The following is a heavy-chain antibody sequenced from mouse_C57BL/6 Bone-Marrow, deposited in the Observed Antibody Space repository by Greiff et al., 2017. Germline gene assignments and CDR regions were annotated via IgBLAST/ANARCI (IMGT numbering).Heavy chain of an antibody. CDR3: TTTLRPFAY. CDR2: IVPGSGDT. V-gene: IGHV14-4*01. J-gene: IGHJ3*01. CDR1: GFNIKDDY. D-gene: IGHD1-1*01. Sequence: VHVKQSGAELVRPGASVKLSCTASGFNIKDDYMHWVKQRPEQGLEWIGWIVPGSGDTEYASKFKGKATITADTSSITAYLQVSSLTSEDTTVYYCTTTLRPFAYWGQGTLVTVSA.